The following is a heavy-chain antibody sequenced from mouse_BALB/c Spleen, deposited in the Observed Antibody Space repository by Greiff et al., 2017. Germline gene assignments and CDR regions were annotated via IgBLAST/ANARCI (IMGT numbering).Heavy chain of an antibody. Sequence: EVMLVESGGGLVQPGGSLKLSCAASGFTFSSYTMSWVRQTPEKRLEWVAYISNGGGSTYYPDTVKGRFTISRDNAKNTLYLQMSSLKSEDTAMYYCAREGYRDDGYFDVWGAGTTVTVSS. CDR2: ISNGGGST. V-gene: IGHV5-12-2*01. J-gene: IGHJ1*01. CDR3: AREGYRDDGYFDV. CDR1: GFTFSSYT. D-gene: IGHD2-14*01.